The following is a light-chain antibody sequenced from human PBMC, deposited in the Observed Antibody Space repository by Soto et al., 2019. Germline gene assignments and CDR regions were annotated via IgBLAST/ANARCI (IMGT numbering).Light chain of an antibody. Sequence: DIQMTQSPSTLSGSVGDRVTITCRASQTISSWLAWYQQKPGKAPKLLIYKASTLKSGVPSRFSGSGSGTDFTLTISSLQSDDFATYYCQHYNSYSEAFGQGTKVDIK. CDR3: QHYNSYSEA. CDR1: QTISSW. CDR2: KAS. J-gene: IGKJ1*01. V-gene: IGKV1-5*03.